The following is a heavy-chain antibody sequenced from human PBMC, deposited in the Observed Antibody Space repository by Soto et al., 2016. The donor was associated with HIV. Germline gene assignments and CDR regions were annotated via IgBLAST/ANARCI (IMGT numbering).Heavy chain of an antibody. D-gene: IGHD3-3*01. V-gene: IGHV1-18*01. CDR1: GHTVSKYG. J-gene: IGHJ3*01. CDR3: ATFLRGGAFDV. CDR2: ISAYNGNT. Sequence: QVQLMQSGAEVKKPGASVKVSCKASGHTVSKYGFTWVRQAPGQGLEWMGWISAYNGNTNYAQNLQGRVTMTTDKSTSTGFLELRSLRSDDTAVYYCATFLRGGAFDVWGQGTLVTVSS.